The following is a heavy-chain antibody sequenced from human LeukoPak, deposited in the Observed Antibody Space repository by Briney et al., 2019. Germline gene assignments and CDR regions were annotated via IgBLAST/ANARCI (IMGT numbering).Heavy chain of an antibody. Sequence: SETLSLTCSVSGGSMSSSNYYWGWIRQPPGKGLEWIGSIFYSGSSYYNPSLKSRVTISIHASKNQFSLKLGSVTAADTAVYYCAKKLGYCGGGTCQYPSDYWGQGTLVTVSS. J-gene: IGHJ4*02. CDR2: IFYSGSS. CDR3: AKKLGYCGGGTCQYPSDY. D-gene: IGHD2-15*01. V-gene: IGHV4-39*07. CDR1: GGSMSSSNYY.